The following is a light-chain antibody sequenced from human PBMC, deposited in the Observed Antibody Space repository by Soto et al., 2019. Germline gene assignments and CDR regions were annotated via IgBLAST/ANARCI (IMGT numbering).Light chain of an antibody. CDR3: SSFAGSNNFPYV. CDR2: EIN. J-gene: IGLJ1*01. V-gene: IGLV2-8*01. CDR1: SSDVGAYDY. Sequence: QSVLTQPPSASGSPGQSVTMSCTGASSDVGAYDYVSWYQQHPGKAPKLMIYEINKRPSGVPDRFSGSKSGNTASLTVSGLQAEDEADYYCSSFAGSNNFPYVFGTGTKGTVL.